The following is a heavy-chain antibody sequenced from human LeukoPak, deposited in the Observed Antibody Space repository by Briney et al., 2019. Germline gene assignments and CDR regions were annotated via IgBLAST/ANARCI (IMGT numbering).Heavy chain of an antibody. Sequence: GGSLRLSCAVSGFTFRSYAMSWVRQAPGKGLEWVSGISASGGTYYTDSVEGRFTISRDNSKNTLYLQMHSLRAEDTAVYYCAKNVAAAGPNGFDYWGQGSLVTVSS. CDR2: ISASGGT. J-gene: IGHJ4*02. D-gene: IGHD6-13*01. CDR3: AKNVAAAGPNGFDY. CDR1: GFTFRSYA. V-gene: IGHV3-23*01.